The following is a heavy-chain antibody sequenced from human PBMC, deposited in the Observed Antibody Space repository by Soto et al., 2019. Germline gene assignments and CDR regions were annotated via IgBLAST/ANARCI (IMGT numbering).Heavy chain of an antibody. Sequence: ASVKVSCKASGYTFTSYGISWVRQAPGQGLEWMGWISAYNGNTIYAQKFQGRVTMTEDTSTDTAYMELSSLRSEDTAVYYCATTYSGSYPGYYGMDVWGQGTTVTVSS. J-gene: IGHJ6*02. D-gene: IGHD1-26*01. CDR1: GYTFTSYG. V-gene: IGHV1-18*04. CDR3: ATTYSGSYPGYYGMDV. CDR2: ISAYNGNT.